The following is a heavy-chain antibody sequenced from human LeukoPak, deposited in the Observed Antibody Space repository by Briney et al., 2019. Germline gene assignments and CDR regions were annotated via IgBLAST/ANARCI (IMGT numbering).Heavy chain of an antibody. CDR3: ARVGRGSGSYYPYYFDY. CDR2: INHSGST. D-gene: IGHD3-10*01. Sequence: SETLSLTCAVYGGSFSGYYWSWIRQPPGKGLEWIGEINHSGSTNYNPSLKSRVTISVDTSKNQFSLKLSSVTAADTAVYYCARVGRGSGSYYPYYFDYWGQGTLVTVSS. V-gene: IGHV4-34*01. CDR1: GGSFSGYY. J-gene: IGHJ4*02.